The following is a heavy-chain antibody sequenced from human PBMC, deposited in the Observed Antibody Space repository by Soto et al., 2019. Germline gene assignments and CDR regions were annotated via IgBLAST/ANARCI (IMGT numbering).Heavy chain of an antibody. CDR3: SKTDTAMVYYFYVMDV. CDR1: GLTISSYA. D-gene: IGHD5-18*01. CDR2: ISYDGSNK. J-gene: IGHJ6*02. V-gene: IGHV3-30-3*02. Sequence: GGSLRLSCAVSGLTISSYAMHWVRQAQGKGLEWVGVISYDGSNKYYADSVKGRFTISRDNSKNTLYLQMNSLRAEDTAVFFCSKTDTAMVYYFYVMDVWGQGTTVTVSS.